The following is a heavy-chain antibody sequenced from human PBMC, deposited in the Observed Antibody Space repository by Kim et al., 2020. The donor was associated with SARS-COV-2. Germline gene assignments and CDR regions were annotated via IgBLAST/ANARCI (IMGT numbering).Heavy chain of an antibody. CDR1: GFTFSSYS. D-gene: IGHD3-10*01. Sequence: GGSLRLSCAASGFTFSSYSMNWVRQAPGKGLEWVSSISSSSSYIYYADSVKGRFTISRDNAKNSLYLQMNSLRAEDTAVYYCARDLGGSENYMDVWGKGTTVTVSS. CDR3: ARDLGGSENYMDV. CDR2: ISSSSSYI. J-gene: IGHJ6*03. V-gene: IGHV3-21*01.